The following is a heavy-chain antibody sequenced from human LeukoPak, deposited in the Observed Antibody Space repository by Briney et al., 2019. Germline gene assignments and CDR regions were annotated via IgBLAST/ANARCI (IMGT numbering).Heavy chain of an antibody. J-gene: IGHJ5*02. D-gene: IGHD3-10*01. CDR2: IYYSGST. Sequence: SETPSLTCTVSGGSISSSSYYWGWIRQPPGKGLEWIGSIYYSGSTYYNPSLKSRVTISVDTSKNQFPLKLSSVTAADTAVYYCARGYYGSGSYYSFDPWGQGTQVTVSS. V-gene: IGHV4-39*01. CDR3: ARGYYGSGSYYSFDP. CDR1: GGSISSSSYY.